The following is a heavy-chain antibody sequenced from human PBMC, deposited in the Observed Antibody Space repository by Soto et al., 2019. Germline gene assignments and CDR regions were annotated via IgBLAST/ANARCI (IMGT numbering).Heavy chain of an antibody. CDR2: INHSGST. J-gene: IGHJ6*02. D-gene: IGHD5-18*01. V-gene: IGHV4-34*01. Sequence: PSETLSLTCAVYGGSFSGYYWSWIRQPPGKGLEWIGEINHSGSTNYNPSLKSRVTISVDTSKNQFSLKLGSVTAADTAVYYCACIFSRGYSYGLYYYGMDVWGQGTTVTVSS. CDR3: ACIFSRGYSYGLYYYGMDV. CDR1: GGSFSGYY.